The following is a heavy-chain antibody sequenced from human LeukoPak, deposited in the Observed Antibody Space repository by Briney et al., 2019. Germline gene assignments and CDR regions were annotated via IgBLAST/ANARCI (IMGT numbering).Heavy chain of an antibody. Sequence: AGGSLRLSCAASGFTFSSYAMSWVRQAPWKELEWVSGISGSGSGGSTYYADSVKGRFTISRDNSKNTLYLQMNSLRAEDTAVYYCAKDGLWFGDPLADYWGQGTLVTVSS. D-gene: IGHD3-10*01. CDR2: ISGSGSGGST. V-gene: IGHV3-23*01. CDR3: AKDGLWFGDPLADY. J-gene: IGHJ4*02. CDR1: GFTFSSYA.